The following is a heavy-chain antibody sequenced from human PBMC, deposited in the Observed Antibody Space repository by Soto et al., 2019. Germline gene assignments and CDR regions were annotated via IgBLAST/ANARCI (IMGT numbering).Heavy chain of an antibody. CDR1: GDSIGSDY. CDR3: ARGPYTTYWYFDL. D-gene: IGHD3-16*01. Sequence: QVQLQESGPELVKPSETLSLTCGVSGDSIGSDYWSWIRQPPGKGLEWIAYVHYTGTSNINPSLKGRVTTSADTSSNQLSLRLYSVTAADTAIYYCARGPYTTYWYFDLWGRGTLVTVSS. CDR2: VHYTGTS. J-gene: IGHJ2*01. V-gene: IGHV4-59*01.